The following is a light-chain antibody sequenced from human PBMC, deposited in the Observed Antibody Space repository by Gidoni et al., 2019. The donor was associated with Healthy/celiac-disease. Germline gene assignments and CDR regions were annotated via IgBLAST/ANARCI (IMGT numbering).Light chain of an antibody. CDR2: AAS. CDR1: QRIISY. CDR3: QQSYSTPPFT. Sequence: IRLTQSPSSLSASVGARVTTTSRASQRIISYLNWYQQKPGKATKLLIYAASSLQSGVPSRFSGSGSGTDFTLTISSLQPEDFATYYCQQSYSTPPFTFGPGTKVDIK. V-gene: IGKV1-39*01. J-gene: IGKJ3*01.